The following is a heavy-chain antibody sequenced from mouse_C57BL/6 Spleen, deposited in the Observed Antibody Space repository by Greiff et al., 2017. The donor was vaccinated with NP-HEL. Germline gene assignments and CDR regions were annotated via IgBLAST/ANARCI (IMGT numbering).Heavy chain of an antibody. V-gene: IGHV5-6*01. CDR2: ISSGGSYT. J-gene: IGHJ2*01. D-gene: IGHD4-1*01. CDR3: ARHEDWGVVDY. Sequence: EVKLVESGGDLVKPGGSLKLSCAASGFTFSSYGMSWVRQTPDKRLEWVATISSGGSYTYYPESVKGRFTIARDHAKNTLYLQMSSLKSEDTAMYYCARHEDWGVVDYWGQGTTLTVSS. CDR1: GFTFSSYG.